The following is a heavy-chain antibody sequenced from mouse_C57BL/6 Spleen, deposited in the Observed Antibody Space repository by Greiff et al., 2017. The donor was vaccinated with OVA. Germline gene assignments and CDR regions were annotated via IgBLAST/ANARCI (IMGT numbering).Heavy chain of an antibody. V-gene: IGHV1-85*01. J-gene: IGHJ2*01. CDR2: IYPRDGST. D-gene: IGHD2-1*01. CDR3: ARNENYGNYLYYFDY. Sequence: QVQLQQSGPELVKPGASVKLSCKASGYTFTSYDINWVKQRPGQGLEWIGWIYPRDGSTKYNEKFKGKATLTVDTSSSTAYMELHSLTSEDSAVYFCARNENYGNYLYYFDYWGQGTTLTVSS. CDR1: GYTFTSYD.